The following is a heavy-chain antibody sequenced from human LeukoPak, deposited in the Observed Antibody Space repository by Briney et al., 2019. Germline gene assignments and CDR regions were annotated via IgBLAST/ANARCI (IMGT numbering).Heavy chain of an antibody. D-gene: IGHD3-10*01. V-gene: IGHV1-18*01. Sequence: GASVKVSCKASGYTFTSYGISWVRQAPGQGLEWMGWIIAYNGNTNYAQKLQGRVTMTTDTSTSTAYMELRSLRSDDTAVYYCGLLWFGESVGYWVQGTLVTVSS. CDR2: IIAYNGNT. J-gene: IGHJ4*02. CDR3: GLLWFGESVGY. CDR1: GYTFTSYG.